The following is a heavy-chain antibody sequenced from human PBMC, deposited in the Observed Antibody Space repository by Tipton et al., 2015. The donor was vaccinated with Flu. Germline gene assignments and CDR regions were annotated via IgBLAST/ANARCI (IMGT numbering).Heavy chain of an antibody. V-gene: IGHV3-7*01. J-gene: IGHJ4*02. Sequence: GSLRLSCAASGFPFSEFWMHWVRQAPGKGLEWVAHINQDGSEEAYVESVKGRFTISRDNAKNSVYLQMDSLRAEDTAVYYCARDKLEGATLCDYWGQGTLVTVSS. CDR1: GFPFSEFW. CDR2: INQDGSEE. D-gene: IGHD1-1*01. CDR3: ARDKLEGATLCDY.